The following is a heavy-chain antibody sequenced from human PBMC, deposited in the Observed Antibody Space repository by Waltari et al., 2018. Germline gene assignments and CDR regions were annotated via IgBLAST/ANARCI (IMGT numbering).Heavy chain of an antibody. Sequence: QVLLLQGGARPLKPSETLSLTCDLSGGSFINYRWNWIRQSPPKGLELIGQIGYSGNTVYNPSLRGRVVIWMDTSKNQFSMTLTSVTAADTAVYYCARAPITVVPGTQKGGMDVWGHGTTVSVSS. CDR1: GGSFINYR. CDR2: IGYSGNT. D-gene: IGHD3-3*01. CDR3: ARAPITVVPGTQKGGMDV. J-gene: IGHJ6*02. V-gene: IGHV4-34*01.